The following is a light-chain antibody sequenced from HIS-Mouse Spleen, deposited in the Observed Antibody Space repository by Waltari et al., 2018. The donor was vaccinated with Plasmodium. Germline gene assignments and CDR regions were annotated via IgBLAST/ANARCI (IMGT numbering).Light chain of an antibody. CDR3: YSTDSSGNHRV. Sequence: SYELTQPPSVSVSPGQTARITCSGDALPKKYAYWYQQKSGQAPVLVIYEDSKRPSGIPERFSGSSSGKRATLTISGAQVEDEADNYCYSTDSSGNHRVFGGGTKLTVL. CDR2: EDS. V-gene: IGLV3-10*01. CDR1: ALPKKY. J-gene: IGLJ3*02.